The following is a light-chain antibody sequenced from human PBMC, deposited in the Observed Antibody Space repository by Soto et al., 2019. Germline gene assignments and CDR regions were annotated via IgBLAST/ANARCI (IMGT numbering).Light chain of an antibody. V-gene: IGLV2-14*01. CDR2: EVT. J-gene: IGLJ1*01. CDR3: NSYTTLSNRV. CDR1: MRDVGAYNL. Sequence: QSALTQPASVSGSAGQSITISCSGTMRDVGAYNLVSWYQQHPGTAPKLLIYEVTNRPSGVSDRFSGSKSGNTASLTISGLQAEDEANYYCNSYTTLSNRVFGTGTKVTVL.